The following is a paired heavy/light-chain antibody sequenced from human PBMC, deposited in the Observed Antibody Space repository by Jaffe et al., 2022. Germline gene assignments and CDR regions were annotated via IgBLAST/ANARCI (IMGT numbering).Heavy chain of an antibody. J-gene: IGHJ4*02. CDR2: INPSGGRT. Sequence: QVQLVQSGAEVKEPGASVKVSCEASGYTFSNYYLHWVRQAPGQGLEYMGMINPSGGRTTYAQKFQGRVTMTRDTSTSTVYMELSSLRSEDTAVYFCARELPYSYYFDYWGQGTLVTVSS. D-gene: IGHD2-15*01. CDR3: ARELPYSYYFDY. V-gene: IGHV1-46*01. CDR1: GYTFSNYY.
Light chain of an antibody. CDR1: RSDVGGYNH. CDR3: SSYTSSNIYV. J-gene: IGLJ1*01. V-gene: IGLV2-14*01. Sequence: QSALTQPASVSGSPGQSITISCTGSRSDVGGYNHVSWYQQHPGKAPKLMIYEVSIRPSGVSNRFSGSKSGNTASLTISGLQAEDEADYYCSSYTSSNIYVFGTVTKVTVL. CDR2: EVS.